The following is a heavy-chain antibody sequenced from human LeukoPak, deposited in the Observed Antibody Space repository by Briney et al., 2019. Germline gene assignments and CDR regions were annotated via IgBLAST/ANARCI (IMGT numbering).Heavy chain of an antibody. D-gene: IGHD5-12*01. CDR1: GFTFSSYS. Sequence: ESGGSLRLSCAASGFTFSSYSMNWVRQAPGKGLEWVSYISSSSSTIYYADSVKGRFTISRDNAKNSLYLQMNSLRAEDTAVYYCARDWEWLPRNDDYYYYYMDVWGKGTTVTVSS. V-gene: IGHV3-48*01. CDR3: ARDWEWLPRNDDYYYYYMDV. CDR2: ISSSSSTI. J-gene: IGHJ6*03.